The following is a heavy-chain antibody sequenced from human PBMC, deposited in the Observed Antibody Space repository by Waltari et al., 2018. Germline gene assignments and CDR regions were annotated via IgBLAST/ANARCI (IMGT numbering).Heavy chain of an antibody. D-gene: IGHD1-26*01. V-gene: IGHV1-3*03. CDR1: GYTFTSYA. CDR3: ARGVGVDAKPGSYHYYFDY. Sequence: QVQLVQSGAEVKKPGASVKVSCKASGYTFTSYAMHWVRQAPGQRLEWMGWINAGNGNTKYSQEFQGRVTITRDTSASTAYMELSSLRSEDMAVYYCARGVGVDAKPGSYHYYFDYWGQGTLVTVSS. CDR2: INAGNGNT. J-gene: IGHJ4*02.